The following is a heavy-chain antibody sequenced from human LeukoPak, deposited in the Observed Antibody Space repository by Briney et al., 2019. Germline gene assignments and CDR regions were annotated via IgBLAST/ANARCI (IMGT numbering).Heavy chain of an antibody. CDR2: INHSGST. CDR3: ARRGYYYDSSGYDEFDY. Sequence: SETLSLTCTVSGGSISSYYWGWIRQPPGKGLEWIGEINHSGSTNYNPSLKSRVTISVDTSKNQFSLKLSSVTAADTAVYYCARRGYYYDSSGYDEFDYWGQGTLVTVSS. V-gene: IGHV4-34*01. D-gene: IGHD3-22*01. CDR1: GGSISSYY. J-gene: IGHJ4*02.